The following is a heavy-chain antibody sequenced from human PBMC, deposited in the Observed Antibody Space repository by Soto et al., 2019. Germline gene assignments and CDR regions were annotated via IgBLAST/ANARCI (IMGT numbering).Heavy chain of an antibody. V-gene: IGHV4-39*01. Sequence: QLQLQESGPGLVKPSETLSLTCTVSGGSISSSSYYWGWIRQPPGKGLEWIGSIYYSGSTYYNPSLKSRVTISVDTSKNQFSLKLSSVTAADTAVYYCARHGSRDLSFDYWGQGTLVTVSS. CDR3: ARHGSRDLSFDY. D-gene: IGHD2-2*03. CDR1: GGSISSSSYY. J-gene: IGHJ4*02. CDR2: IYYSGST.